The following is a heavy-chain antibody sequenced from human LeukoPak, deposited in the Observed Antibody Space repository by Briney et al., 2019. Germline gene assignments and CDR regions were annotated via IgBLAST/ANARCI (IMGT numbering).Heavy chain of an antibody. CDR1: GGSISSYY. J-gene: IGHJ6*02. Sequence: SETLSLTCTVSGGSISSYYWSWIRQPPEKGLEWIGYIYYSVSTNYNPSLKSRVTISVDTSKNQFSLKLSSVTAADTAVYYCARMRQWLVLGYYYYGMDVWGQGTTVTVSS. CDR3: ARMRQWLVLGYYYYGMDV. D-gene: IGHD6-19*01. V-gene: IGHV4-59*01. CDR2: IYYSVST.